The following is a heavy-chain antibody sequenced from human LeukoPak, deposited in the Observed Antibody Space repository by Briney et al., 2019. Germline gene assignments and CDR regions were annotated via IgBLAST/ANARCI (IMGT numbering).Heavy chain of an antibody. CDR3: ARQCCGSYYPMDV. CDR1: GYSFTSYW. CDR2: IWPADSDT. Sequence: PGESLKISCKGSGYSFTSYWIGWVRQMPGKGLEWMGIIWPADSDTRYSPSFQGQVTTSADKSISTAYLQWSSLKASDTAIYYCARQCCGSYYPMDVWGKGTTVTVSS. J-gene: IGHJ6*03. D-gene: IGHD1-26*01. V-gene: IGHV5-51*01.